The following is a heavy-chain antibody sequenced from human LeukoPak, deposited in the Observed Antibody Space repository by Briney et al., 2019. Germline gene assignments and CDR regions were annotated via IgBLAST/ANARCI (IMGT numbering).Heavy chain of an antibody. CDR1: GGTFSSYA. V-gene: IGHV1-69*05. D-gene: IGHD3-22*01. CDR3: ARGPHYYDSSGYWNY. CDR2: IIPIFGTA. J-gene: IGHJ4*02. Sequence: GASVKVSCXASGGTFSSYAISWVRQARGQGLEWMGGIIPIFGTANYAQKFQGRVTITTDESTSTAYMELSSLRSEVTAVYYCARGPHYYDSSGYWNYWGQGTLVTVSS.